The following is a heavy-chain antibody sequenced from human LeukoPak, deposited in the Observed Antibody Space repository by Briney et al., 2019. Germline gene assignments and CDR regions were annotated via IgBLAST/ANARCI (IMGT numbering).Heavy chain of an antibody. V-gene: IGHV3-74*01. D-gene: IGHD3-22*01. CDR2: INTDGSST. CDR1: GFIFSSYW. CDR3: ARDRGPDSSGYYHAFDI. Sequence: GGSLRLSCAASGFIFSSYWMHWVRHAPGKGLAWVSRINTDGSSTSYADSVKGRFTISRDNAKNTLYLQMNSLRAEDTAVYYCARDRGPDSSGYYHAFDIWGQGTMVTVSS. J-gene: IGHJ3*02.